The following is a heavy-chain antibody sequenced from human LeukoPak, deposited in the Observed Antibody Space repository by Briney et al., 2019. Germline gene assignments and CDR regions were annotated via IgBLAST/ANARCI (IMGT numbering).Heavy chain of an antibody. V-gene: IGHV4-59*01. CDR3: ARDSAWNWFDP. CDR2: IHYSGST. CDR1: GGSISSYY. Sequence: SETLSLTCTVSGGSISSYYWNWIRRPPGKGLEWIGYIHYSGSTNYNPSLKSRVTISVDTSKNQFSLKLSSVTAADTAVYYCARDSAWNWFDPWGQGTLVTVS. J-gene: IGHJ5*02.